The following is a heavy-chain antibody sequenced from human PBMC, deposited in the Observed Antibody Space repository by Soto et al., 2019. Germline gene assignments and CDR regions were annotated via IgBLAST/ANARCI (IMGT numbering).Heavy chain of an antibody. V-gene: IGHV3-11*01. CDR1: TFTFSDYY. CDR2: INTSGSST. Sequence: QVHLVESGGGLVKPGGSLRHSCEASTFTFSDYYMSWIRQAPGKGMEWISDINTSGSSTDYADSVKGRFTISRKNAKNSLHLQSSSLRAEDTAVYFCARNAIYCPSNSCHRRYYMDVWGKRTRVTVSS. J-gene: IGHJ6*04. CDR3: ARNAIYCPSNSCHRRYYMDV. D-gene: IGHD2-2*01.